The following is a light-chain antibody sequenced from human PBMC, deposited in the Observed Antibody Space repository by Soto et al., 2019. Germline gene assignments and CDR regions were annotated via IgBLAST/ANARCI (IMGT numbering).Light chain of an antibody. V-gene: IGKV3-20*01. J-gene: IGKJ1*01. Sequence: EIVLTQSPGTLSLSPGEGATLSCRASQSVSSGYLAWYQLKPGEAPSLLIYGASSTAIGIPARLSGSGSGTDFALTISRLEPEDFAVYYCQQYGSSPRTFGQGAKVEIK. CDR2: GAS. CDR3: QQYGSSPRT. CDR1: QSVSSGY.